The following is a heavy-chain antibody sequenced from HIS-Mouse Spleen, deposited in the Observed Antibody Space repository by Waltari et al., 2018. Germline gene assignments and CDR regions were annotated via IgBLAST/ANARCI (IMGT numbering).Heavy chain of an antibody. CDR2: IYYSGST. CDR1: GCSISSGGYY. V-gene: IGHV4-31*03. CDR3: ARSPYYDFWSGYSDNWFDP. J-gene: IGHJ5*02. Sequence: QVQLQESGPGLVKPSQTLSLTCTVSGCSISSGGYYWRWTRPHPGQGLEWIGYIYYSGSTYYNPSLKSRVTISVDTSKNQFSLKLSSVTAADTAVYYCARSPYYDFWSGYSDNWFDPWGQGTLVTVSS. D-gene: IGHD3-3*01.